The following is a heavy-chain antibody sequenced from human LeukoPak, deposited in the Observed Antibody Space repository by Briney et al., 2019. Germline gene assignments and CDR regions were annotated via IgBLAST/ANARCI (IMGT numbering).Heavy chain of an antibody. J-gene: IGHJ4*02. Sequence: ASVKVSCKASGYIFTKYAMNWVRQAPGQGLEWMGWINTNTGNPTYAQGFTGRFVFSLDTSVSTAYLQISSLKAEDTAVYYCATVYFDSSGYYTNFDYWGQGTLVTVSS. CDR3: ATVYFDSSGYYTNFDY. D-gene: IGHD3-22*01. CDR1: GYIFTKYA. CDR2: INTNTGNP. V-gene: IGHV7-4-1*02.